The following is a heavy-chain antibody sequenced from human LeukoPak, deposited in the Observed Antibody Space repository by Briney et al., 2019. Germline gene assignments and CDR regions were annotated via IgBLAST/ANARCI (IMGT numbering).Heavy chain of an antibody. J-gene: IGHJ5*02. D-gene: IGHD2-15*01. CDR1: GFTFSDYA. CDR2: ISYSGGNT. Sequence: GGSLRLSCAASGFTFSDYAMNWVRQALGRGLEWVSTISYSGGNTYYADPVKGRFTISRDNSKNTLYLQMNSLRTEDTAIYYCARARYCSGGTCPEWFDPWGQGTLVTVSS. CDR3: ARARYCSGGTCPEWFDP. V-gene: IGHV3-23*01.